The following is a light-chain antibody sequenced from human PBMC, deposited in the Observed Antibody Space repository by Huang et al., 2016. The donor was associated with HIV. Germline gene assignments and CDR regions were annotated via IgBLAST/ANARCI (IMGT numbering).Light chain of an antibody. V-gene: IGKV4-1*01. J-gene: IGKJ1*01. Sequence: DIVMTQSPDSLAVSLGERATINCKSSQSVLYRSNNKNYLAWYQQKPGQPPKLLIYWAWTRESGVPDRFTGSWSGTDFRLTISSLQAEDVAVYYCQQYDTSPWTFGQGTKVEIK. CDR3: QQYDTSPWT. CDR1: QSVLYRSNNKNY. CDR2: WAW.